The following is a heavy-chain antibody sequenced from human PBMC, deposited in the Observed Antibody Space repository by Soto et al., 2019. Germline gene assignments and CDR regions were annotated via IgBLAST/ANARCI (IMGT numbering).Heavy chain of an antibody. Sequence: QVQLVQSGAEMKRPGASVILSCKASGYIFTTYSIHWVRQTAGQGLEWMAKVDPRDGSTGYAQKFRGRVPTAWDRSTGTVSMEVSSLTSDATATYYCARVRSSGREFVYGGQGTQVTVSS. CDR1: GYIFTTYS. J-gene: IGHJ4*02. CDR3: ARVRSSGREFVY. CDR2: VDPRDGST. V-gene: IGHV1-46*01. D-gene: IGHD6-25*01.